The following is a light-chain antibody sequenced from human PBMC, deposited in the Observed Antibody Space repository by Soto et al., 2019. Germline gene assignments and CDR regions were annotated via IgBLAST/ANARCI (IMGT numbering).Light chain of an antibody. J-gene: IGKJ4*01. Sequence: ETVITQSPGTLSVSLGERATLSCRASQSVSIHLAWFQQKPGQAPRLLIYGASTRATGIPDRFSGSGSGTDFTLTISGLEPEDFALYYCQQYGVTPPNTFGGGTKVDIK. CDR2: GAS. V-gene: IGKV3-20*01. CDR1: QSVSIH. CDR3: QQYGVTPPNT.